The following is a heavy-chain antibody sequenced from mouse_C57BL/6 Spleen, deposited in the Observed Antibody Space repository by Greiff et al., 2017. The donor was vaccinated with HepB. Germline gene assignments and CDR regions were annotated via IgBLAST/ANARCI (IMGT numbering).Heavy chain of an antibody. CDR2: IDPENGDT. J-gene: IGHJ2*01. CDR3: TTGALKDY. D-gene: IGHD3-1*01. V-gene: IGHV14-4*01. Sequence: VQLQQSGAELVRPGASVKLSCTASGFNIKDDYMHWVKQRPEQGLEWIGWIDPENGDTEYASKFQGKATITADKSSNTAYLQLSSLTSEDTAVYYCTTGALKDYWGQGTTLTVSS. CDR1: GFNIKDDY.